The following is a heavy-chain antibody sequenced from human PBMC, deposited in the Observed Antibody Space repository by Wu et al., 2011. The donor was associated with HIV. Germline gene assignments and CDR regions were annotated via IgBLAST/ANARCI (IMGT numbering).Heavy chain of an antibody. D-gene: IGHD1-7*01. V-gene: IGHV1-46*01. CDR3: ARLAGNSRYYYGMDV. CDR1: GYTFTSYY. Sequence: QVQLVQSGAEVKKPGASVKVSCKASGYTFTSYYMHWVRQAPGQGLEWMGIINPSGGSTSYAQKFQGRVTMTRDTSTSTVYMELSSLRSEDTAVYYCARLAGNSRYYYGMDVWGQGTTVTVSS. CDR2: INPSGGST. J-gene: IGHJ6*02.